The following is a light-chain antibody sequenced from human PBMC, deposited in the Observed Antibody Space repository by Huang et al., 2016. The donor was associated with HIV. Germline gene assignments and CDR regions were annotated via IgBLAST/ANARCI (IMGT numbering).Light chain of an antibody. V-gene: IGKV1-33*01. CDR3: QQYDNFPPT. CDR2: DAS. CDR1: QDISNY. Sequence: DIQMTQSPSSLSASVGDSVTITCQASQDISNYLNWYQQKPGKAPKLLIYDASNLETGVPSRFSGSGSGTDFTFTISSLQPEDIATYYCQQYDNFPPTFGPGTKVDIK. J-gene: IGKJ3*01.